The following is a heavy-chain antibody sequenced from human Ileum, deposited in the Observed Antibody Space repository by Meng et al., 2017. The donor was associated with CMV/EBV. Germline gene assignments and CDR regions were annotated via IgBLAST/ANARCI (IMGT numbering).Heavy chain of an antibody. CDR3: ARFHVVVPAAKWTVEYYFDY. CDR1: GGSLSSRDYY. V-gene: IGHV4-30-4*08. D-gene: IGHD2-2*01. J-gene: IGHJ4*02. Sequence: LRLSCTVSGGSLSSRDYYWSWILQPPGKGLDWIGYIYYSGSTYYNPSLKSRVTISVDTSKNQFSLKLSSVTAADTAVYYCARFHVVVPAAKWTVEYYFDYWGQGTLVTVSS. CDR2: IYYSGST.